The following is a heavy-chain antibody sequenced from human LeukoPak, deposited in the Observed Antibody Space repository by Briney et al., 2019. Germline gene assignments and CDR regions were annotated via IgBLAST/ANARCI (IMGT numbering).Heavy chain of an antibody. D-gene: IGHD3-9*01. CDR2: RGYDGSNK. V-gene: IGHV3-33*01. CDR1: GFTFSSYG. J-gene: IGHJ6*02. CDR3: ARDPNRGIDYDILTGYQAPYGMDV. Sequence: PGRSLRLCCAASGFTFSSYGMRWVRQAPGKGLERVAVRGYDGSNKYYADSVKGRFTIPRDNSKNTLYLQMNSLRAGDTAVYYCARDPNRGIDYDILTGYQAPYGMDVWGQGTTVTVSS.